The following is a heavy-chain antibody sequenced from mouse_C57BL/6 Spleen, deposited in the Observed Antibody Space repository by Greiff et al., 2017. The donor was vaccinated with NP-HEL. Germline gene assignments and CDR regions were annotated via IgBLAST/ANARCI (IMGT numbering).Heavy chain of an antibody. CDR2: LNPSSGYT. J-gene: IGHJ2*01. CDR1: GYTFTSYT. Sequence: VKVVESGAELARPGASVTMSCKASGYTFTSYTMHWVNQRPGQGLEWIGYLNPSSGYTKYNQKFKDKATLTADKSSSTAYMQLSSLTSEDSAVYYCARGDGYYDYFDYWGQGTTLTVSS. CDR3: ARGDGYYDYFDY. D-gene: IGHD2-3*01. V-gene: IGHV1-4*01.